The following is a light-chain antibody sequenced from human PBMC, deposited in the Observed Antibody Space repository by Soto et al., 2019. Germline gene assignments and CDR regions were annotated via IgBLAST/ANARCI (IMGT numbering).Light chain of an antibody. Sequence: QSALTQPASVSGSPGQSITISCTGTSSDVGGYNLVSWYQQHPGKAPKLMIYEGSKRPSGVSNRFSGSKSGNTASLTISGLQAEDEAYYYCCSYAGSRVFGGGTKLTVL. CDR1: SSDVGGYNL. J-gene: IGLJ3*02. CDR2: EGS. CDR3: CSYAGSRV. V-gene: IGLV2-23*01.